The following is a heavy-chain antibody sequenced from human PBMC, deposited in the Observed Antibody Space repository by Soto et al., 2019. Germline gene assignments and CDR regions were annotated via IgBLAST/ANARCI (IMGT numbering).Heavy chain of an antibody. V-gene: IGHV4-34*01. CDR1: GGSFSGYY. D-gene: IGHD1-20*01. J-gene: IGHJ6*03. Sequence: SETLSVTCAVYGGSFSGYYWSWSRQPPWKGLEWIGEINHSGSTNYNPSLKSRVTISVDTSKNQFSLKLSSVTAADTAVYYCARGYNWIYYYYYSMDVWGNGTTVTVSS. CDR2: INHSGST. CDR3: ARGYNWIYYYYYSMDV.